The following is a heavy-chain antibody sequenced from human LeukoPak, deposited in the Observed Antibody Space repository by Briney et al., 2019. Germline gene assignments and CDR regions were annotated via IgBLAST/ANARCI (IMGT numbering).Heavy chain of an antibody. D-gene: IGHD2-2*01. CDR1: GFALSSHW. CDR3: AKDGDWRPAAD. Sequence: PGGSLRLSCAASGFALSSHWMTWVRQVPGRGPEWVANVNRDGSETYYLDSVKGRFTISRDNSKNALYLQMNSLRAEDTAIYYCAKDGDWRPAADWGQGTLVTVSS. J-gene: IGHJ4*02. V-gene: IGHV3-7*03. CDR2: VNRDGSET.